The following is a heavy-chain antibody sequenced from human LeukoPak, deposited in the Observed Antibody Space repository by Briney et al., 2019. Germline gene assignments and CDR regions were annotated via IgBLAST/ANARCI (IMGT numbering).Heavy chain of an antibody. CDR3: ARVSSSSTNYFDS. V-gene: IGHV3-48*03. Sequence: PGGSLRLSCAASGFTFSSYEMTWVRQAPGKGLEWLLYINHSGDTIYYADSVQGRFTISRDNTKNSLYLQMNSLRADDTAVYYCARVSSSSTNYFDSWGQGTLVTVSS. J-gene: IGHJ4*02. D-gene: IGHD6-19*01. CDR1: GFTFSSYE. CDR2: INHSGDTI.